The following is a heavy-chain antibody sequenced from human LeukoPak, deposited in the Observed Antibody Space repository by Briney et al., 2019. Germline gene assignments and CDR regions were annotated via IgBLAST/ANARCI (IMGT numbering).Heavy chain of an antibody. V-gene: IGHV3-23*01. CDR2: IRGSGGNT. CDR3: AKMGGSSGSFPFDY. D-gene: IGHD6-19*01. J-gene: IGHJ4*02. CDR1: GFTFSNYA. Sequence: GGSLRPSCAASGFTFSNYAMGWVRQTPGKGLEWVSSIRGSGGNTYYADSVKGRFTISRDDSKNTLFLQMNSLRAEDTAVYYCAKMGGSSGSFPFDYWGQGTLVTVSS.